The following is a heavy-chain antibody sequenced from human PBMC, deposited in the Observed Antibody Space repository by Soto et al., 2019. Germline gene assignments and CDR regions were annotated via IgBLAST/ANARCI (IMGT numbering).Heavy chain of an antibody. CDR3: ARTPETGGYYYYFDY. Sequence: QVQLVESGGGVVQPGRSLRLSCSASGFTFSNYAMHWVRQAPGKGLQWVALISYSGRNKYYTDSVKGRFTISRDNSENTLYLQMDSLGAEDTAIYYCARTPETGGYYYYFDYWGQGTLVTVSS. CDR1: GFTFSNYA. J-gene: IGHJ4*02. CDR2: ISYSGRNK. V-gene: IGHV3-30*04. D-gene: IGHD3-22*01.